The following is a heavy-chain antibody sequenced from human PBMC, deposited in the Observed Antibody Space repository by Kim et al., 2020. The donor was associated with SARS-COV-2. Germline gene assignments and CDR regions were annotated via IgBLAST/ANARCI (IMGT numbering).Heavy chain of an antibody. CDR2: INHSGST. Sequence: SETLSLTCAVYGGSFSGYYWSWIRQPPGKGLEWIGEINHSGSTNYNPSLKSRVTISVDTSKNQFSLKLSSVTAADTAVYYCATAGTRRALDYWGQGTLVTVSS. CDR3: ATAGTRRALDY. V-gene: IGHV4-34*01. D-gene: IGHD1-7*01. CDR1: GGSFSGYY. J-gene: IGHJ4*02.